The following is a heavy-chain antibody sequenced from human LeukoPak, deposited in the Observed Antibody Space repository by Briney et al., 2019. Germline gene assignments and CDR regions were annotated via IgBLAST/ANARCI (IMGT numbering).Heavy chain of an antibody. CDR2: IYYSGST. J-gene: IGHJ4*02. D-gene: IGHD5/OR15-5a*01. CDR1: GGSISSYY. V-gene: IGHV4-59*01. CDR3: ARGHSTHLAFDY. Sequence: KPSETLSLTCTVSGGSISSYYWSWIRQPPGKGLEWIGYIYYSGSTNYNPSPKSRVTISVDTSKNQFSLKLSSVTAADTAVYYCARGHSTHLAFDYWGQGTLVTVSS.